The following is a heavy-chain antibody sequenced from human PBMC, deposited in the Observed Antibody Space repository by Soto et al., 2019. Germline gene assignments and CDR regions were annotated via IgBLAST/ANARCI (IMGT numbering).Heavy chain of an antibody. Sequence: SETLSLTCTVSGGSISSYYWSWIRQPPGKGLEWIGYIYYSGSTNYNPSLKSRVTISVDTSKNQFSLKLSSVTAADTAVYYCARQRTAMTYYYMDVWGEGTTVTVSS. V-gene: IGHV4-59*08. CDR1: GGSISSYY. CDR3: ARQRTAMTYYYMDV. D-gene: IGHD5-18*01. CDR2: IYYSGST. J-gene: IGHJ6*03.